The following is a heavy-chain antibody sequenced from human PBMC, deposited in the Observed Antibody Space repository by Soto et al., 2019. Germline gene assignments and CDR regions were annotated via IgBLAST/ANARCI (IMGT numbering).Heavy chain of an antibody. V-gene: IGHV1-2*04. CDR2: INPNSGGT. Sequence: QVQLVQSGAEVKKPGASVKVSCKASGYTFTGYYMHWVRQAPGQGLEWMGWINPNSGGTSYAQKFQGWVTMTRDTSISTAYMELSRLRSDDTAVYYCERDRGGAIVVVPAAYGMDVWGQGTTVTVSS. CDR3: ERDRGGAIVVVPAAYGMDV. CDR1: GYTFTGYY. D-gene: IGHD2-2*01. J-gene: IGHJ6*02.